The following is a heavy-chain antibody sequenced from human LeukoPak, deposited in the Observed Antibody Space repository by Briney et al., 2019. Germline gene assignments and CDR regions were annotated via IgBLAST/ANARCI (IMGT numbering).Heavy chain of an antibody. CDR3: AADHLYGSGSYTKGYYYYGMDV. D-gene: IGHD3-10*01. J-gene: IGHJ6*02. CDR1: GFTFTSSA. V-gene: IGHV1-58*02. CDR2: IVVGSGNT. Sequence: SVKVSCKASGFTFTSSAMQWVRQARGQRLEWIGWIVVGSGNTNYAQKFQERVTITRDMSTGTAYMELSSLRSEDTAVYYCAADHLYGSGSYTKGYYYYGMDVWGQGTTVTVSS.